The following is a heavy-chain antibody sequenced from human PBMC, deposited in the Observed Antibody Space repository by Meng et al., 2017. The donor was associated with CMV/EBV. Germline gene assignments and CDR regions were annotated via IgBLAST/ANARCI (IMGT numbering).Heavy chain of an antibody. CDR3: ARGNYQYYAMDV. CDR2: VYYTGKT. CDR1: GDSVTSGRYF. Sequence: GSLRLSCSVSGDSVTSGRYFWSWLRQPPGKGLEWIGYVYYTGKTNYNSSLKSRVTISSDTSQKQFSLKLKSVTAADTAVYYCARGNYQYYAMDVWGQGTTVTVSS. J-gene: IGHJ6*02. V-gene: IGHV4-61*01.